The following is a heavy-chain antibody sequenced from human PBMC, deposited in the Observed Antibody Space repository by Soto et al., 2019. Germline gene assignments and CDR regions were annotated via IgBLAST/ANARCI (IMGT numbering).Heavy chain of an antibody. D-gene: IGHD3-22*01. V-gene: IGHV3-21*01. CDR2: ISSSSSYI. J-gene: IGHJ6*02. CDR1: GFNFSSYS. CDR3: ARDLLTGGYFSYGMDV. Sequence: GGSLRLSCAASGFNFSSYSLNWVRQAPGKGLEWVSSISSSSSYIYYADSVKGRLTISRDNAKNSQYLQMNSQRAEDTAVYYCARDLLTGGYFSYGMDVWGQGTTVTVSS.